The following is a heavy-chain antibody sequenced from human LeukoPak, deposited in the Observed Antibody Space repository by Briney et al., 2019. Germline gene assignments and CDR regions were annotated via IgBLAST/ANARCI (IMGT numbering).Heavy chain of an antibody. CDR2: ISAYNGNT. CDR3: ARGAYYSNYQVAGP. J-gene: IGHJ5*02. Sequence: ASVKVSCKASGYTFTSYGISWVRQAPGQGLEWMGWISAYNGNTDYAQKLRGRVTMTTDTSTSTAYMELRSLRSDDTAVYYCARGAYYSNYQVAGPWGQGTLVTVSS. CDR1: GYTFTSYG. D-gene: IGHD4-11*01. V-gene: IGHV1-18*01.